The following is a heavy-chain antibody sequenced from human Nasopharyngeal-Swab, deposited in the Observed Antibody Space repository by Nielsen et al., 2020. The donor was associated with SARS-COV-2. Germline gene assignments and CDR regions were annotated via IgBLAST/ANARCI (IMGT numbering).Heavy chain of an antibody. Sequence: WVRQAPGQGLEWMGWISAYNGNTNYAQKLQGRVTMTTDTSTSTAHMELRSLRSDDTAVYYCARRGDYGDYYFDYWGQGTLVTVSS. CDR3: ARRGDYGDYYFDY. CDR2: ISAYNGNT. J-gene: IGHJ4*02. D-gene: IGHD4-17*01. V-gene: IGHV1-18*01.